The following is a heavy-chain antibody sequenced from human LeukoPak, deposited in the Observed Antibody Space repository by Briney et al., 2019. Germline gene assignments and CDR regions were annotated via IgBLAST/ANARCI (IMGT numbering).Heavy chain of an antibody. Sequence: GESLQISWKGSGSRFTSYWVGWGRQLPGKGLEWMGIIYPGDSDTRYSPSFQRQVTISADKSISTAYLQWSSTEASDTAMYYCANFYDSSGYFFDYWGQGTLVTVSS. CDR2: IYPGDSDT. V-gene: IGHV5-51*01. CDR3: ANFYDSSGYFFDY. CDR1: GSRFTSYW. J-gene: IGHJ4*02. D-gene: IGHD3-22*01.